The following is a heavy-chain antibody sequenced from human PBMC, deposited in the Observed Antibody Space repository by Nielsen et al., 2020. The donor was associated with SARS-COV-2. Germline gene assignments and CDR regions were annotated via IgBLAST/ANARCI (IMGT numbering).Heavy chain of an antibody. CDR3: ARGRYSSSWYRPMSVFDY. Sequence: SETLSLTCAVYGGSFSGYYWSWIRQPPGKGLEWIGEINHSGSTNYNPSLKSRVTISVDTSKNQFSLKLSSVTAADTAVYYCARGRYSSSWYRPMSVFDYWGQGTLVTVSS. J-gene: IGHJ4*02. CDR1: GGSFSGYY. D-gene: IGHD6-13*01. CDR2: INHSGST. V-gene: IGHV4-34*01.